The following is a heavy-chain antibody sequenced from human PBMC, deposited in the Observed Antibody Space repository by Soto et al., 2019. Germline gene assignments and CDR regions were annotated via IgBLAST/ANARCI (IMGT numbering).Heavy chain of an antibody. CDR2: IYPGDSDT. CDR1: GYSFTSYW. V-gene: IGHV5-51*01. J-gene: IGHJ3*02. D-gene: IGHD3-10*01. CDR3: GSPLYGSGSRDAFDT. Sequence: EVQLEQSGAEVKKPGESLKISCKASGYSFTSYWIGWVRQMPGKGLEWMGIIYPGDSDTRYSPSFQGQVTISVDKSITTAYLQWSSLKASDTAMYYCGSPLYGSGSRDAFDTWGQGTMVTVSS.